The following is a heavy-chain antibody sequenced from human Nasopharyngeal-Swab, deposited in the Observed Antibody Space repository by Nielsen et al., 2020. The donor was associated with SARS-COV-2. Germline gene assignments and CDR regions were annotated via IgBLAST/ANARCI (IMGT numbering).Heavy chain of an antibody. CDR1: GFTFTSYD. CDR3: ARGGYSYGYGRRLGY. D-gene: IGHD5-18*01. J-gene: IGHJ4*02. Sequence: ASVKVSCKASGFTFTSYDIIWVRQATGQGPEWMGWMNPNTGNTGNAQKFQGRVTMTRDTAISTAYMDLSSLISEDTAVYYCARGGYSYGYGRRLGYWGQGTLVTVSS. V-gene: IGHV1-8*01. CDR2: MNPNTGNT.